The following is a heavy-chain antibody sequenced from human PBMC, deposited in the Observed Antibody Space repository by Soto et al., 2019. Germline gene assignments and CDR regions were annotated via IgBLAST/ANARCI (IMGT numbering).Heavy chain of an antibody. CDR1: GGTFSSYA. D-gene: IGHD6-13*01. J-gene: IGHJ4*02. Sequence: GASVKVSCKASGGTFSSYAISWVRQAPGQGLEWMGGIIPIFGTANYAQKFQGRVTITADKSTSTAYMELSSLRSEDTAVYYCARDGHSKAFDYWGQGTLVTVPQ. CDR2: IIPIFGTA. V-gene: IGHV1-69*06. CDR3: ARDGHSKAFDY.